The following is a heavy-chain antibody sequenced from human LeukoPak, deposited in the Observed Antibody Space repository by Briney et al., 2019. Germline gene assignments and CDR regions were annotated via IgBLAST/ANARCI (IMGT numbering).Heavy chain of an antibody. CDR1: GYSFTSYW. CDR3: ARSRDGVIGSPSYDY. V-gene: IGHV5-51*01. Sequence: PGGSLRLSCKGSGYSFTSYWIGWVRQMPGKGLEWMGIIYPGDSDTRYSPSFQGQVTISADKSISTAYLQWSSLKALDTAVYYCARSRDGVIGSPSYDYWGQGTLVTVSS. CDR2: IYPGDSDT. D-gene: IGHD5-24*01. J-gene: IGHJ4*02.